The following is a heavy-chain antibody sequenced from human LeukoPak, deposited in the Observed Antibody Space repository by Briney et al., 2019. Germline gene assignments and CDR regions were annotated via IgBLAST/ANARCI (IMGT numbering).Heavy chain of an antibody. CDR2: MNPNSGNT. D-gene: IGHD3-22*01. Sequence: GASVKVSCKASGYTFTTYDINWVRQAAGQGLEWMGWMNPNSGNTGYAQKFQGRLTITRNASIGTAYMELSSLRSDDTAVYYCARTKPDNSEIYNWGQGTLVTVSS. CDR3: ARTKPDNSEIYN. V-gene: IGHV1-8*03. J-gene: IGHJ4*02. CDR1: GYTFTTYD.